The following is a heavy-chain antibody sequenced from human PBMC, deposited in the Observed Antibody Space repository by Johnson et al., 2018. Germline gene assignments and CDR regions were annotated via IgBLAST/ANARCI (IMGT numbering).Heavy chain of an antibody. CDR3: AGHYYDSSGYYLYYYYYYGMDV. D-gene: IGHD3-22*01. Sequence: VQLVQSGGVVVQPGGSLRLSCAASGFTFDDYAMHWVRQAPGKGLEWVSLISWDGGSTYYADSVKGRFTISRVNAKNSLYLQMNSLRAADTAVYYCAGHYYDSSGYYLYYYYYYGMDVWGQGTTVTVSS. CDR2: ISWDGGST. J-gene: IGHJ6*02. V-gene: IGHV3-43D*03. CDR1: GFTFDDYA.